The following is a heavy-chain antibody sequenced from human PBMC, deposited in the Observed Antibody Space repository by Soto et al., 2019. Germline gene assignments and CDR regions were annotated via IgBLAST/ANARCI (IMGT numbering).Heavy chain of an antibody. CDR2: ISAYNGNT. V-gene: IGHV1-18*01. CDR3: ARDGAFGGVIVTQFDY. CDR1: GYTFTSYG. J-gene: IGHJ4*02. D-gene: IGHD3-16*02. Sequence: ASVKVSCKASGYTFTSYGISWVRQAPGQGLDWLGWISAYNGNTNFAQKLQGRVTMTTDTSTCTAYMELRSLRSDDTAFYYCARDGAFGGVIVTQFDYWGQGTLVTVSS.